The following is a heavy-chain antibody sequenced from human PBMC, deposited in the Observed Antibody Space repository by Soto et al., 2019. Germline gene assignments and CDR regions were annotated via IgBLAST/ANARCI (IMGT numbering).Heavy chain of an antibody. D-gene: IGHD3-22*01. CDR2: IYSGGST. V-gene: IGHV3-66*01. CDR1: GFTVSNNY. J-gene: IGHJ3*02. Sequence: GGSLRLSCAASGFTVSNNYMSWVPQAPGKGLEWVSVIYSGGSTYYADSVKGRFTISRDNSKNTLYLQMNSLRAEDTAVYYCARDPAYYYDSSVFPSAFDIWGQGTMVTVSS. CDR3: ARDPAYYYDSSVFPSAFDI.